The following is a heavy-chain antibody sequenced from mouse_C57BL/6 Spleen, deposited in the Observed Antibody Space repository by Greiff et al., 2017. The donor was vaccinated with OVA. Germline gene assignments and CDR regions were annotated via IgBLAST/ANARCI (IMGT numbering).Heavy chain of an antibody. CDR1: GYTFTSYW. CDR3: AIYYDYDVFAY. D-gene: IGHD2-4*01. J-gene: IGHJ3*01. V-gene: IGHV1-74*01. CDR2: IHPSDSDT. Sequence: QVQLQQPGAELVKPGASVKVSCKASGYTFTSYWMHWVKQRPGQGLEWIGRIHPSDSDTNYNQKFKGKATLTVDKSSSTAYMQLSSLTSEDSAVDYCAIYYDYDVFAYWGQGTLVTVSA.